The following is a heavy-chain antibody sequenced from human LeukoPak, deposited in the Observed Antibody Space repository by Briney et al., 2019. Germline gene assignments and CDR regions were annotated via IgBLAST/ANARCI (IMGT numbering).Heavy chain of an antibody. CDR2: INPNSGGT. D-gene: IGHD6-19*01. CDR1: GYTFAGYY. J-gene: IGHJ4*02. CDR3: ARAVAGTRSHYFDY. Sequence: GASVKVSCKASGYTFAGYYMHWVRQAPGQGLEWMGWINPNSGGTNYAQKFQGRVTMTRDTSISTAYMELSRLRSDDTAVYYCARAVAGTRSHYFDYWGQGTLVTVSS. V-gene: IGHV1-2*02.